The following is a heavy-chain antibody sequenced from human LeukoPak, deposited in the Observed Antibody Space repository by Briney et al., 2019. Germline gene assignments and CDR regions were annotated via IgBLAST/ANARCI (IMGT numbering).Heavy chain of an antibody. V-gene: IGHV3-23*01. CDR1: GFTFSSYA. CDR3: ARHRVPAELYYMDV. D-gene: IGHD2-2*01. CDR2: ISGSGGST. Sequence: PGGSLRLSCAASGFTFSSYAMSWVRQAPGKGLEWVSAISGSGGSTYYADSVKGRFTISRDNAKNSLYLQMNSLRAEDTAVYYCARHRVPAELYYMDVWGKGTTVTVSS. J-gene: IGHJ6*03.